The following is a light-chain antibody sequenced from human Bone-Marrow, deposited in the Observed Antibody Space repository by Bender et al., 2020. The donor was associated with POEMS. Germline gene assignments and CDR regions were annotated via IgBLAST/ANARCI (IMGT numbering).Light chain of an antibody. Sequence: QSALTQPASVSGSPGQSITISCTGTSSDIDAYNYVSWYQQHTGTAPKLLIFDVSYRPSGVSNRFSGSKSGNAASLTISGLQAEDEADYYCCSYAGSTSVIFGGGTKLTVL. CDR2: DVS. CDR3: CSYAGSTSVI. CDR1: SSDIDAYNY. J-gene: IGLJ2*01. V-gene: IGLV2-14*03.